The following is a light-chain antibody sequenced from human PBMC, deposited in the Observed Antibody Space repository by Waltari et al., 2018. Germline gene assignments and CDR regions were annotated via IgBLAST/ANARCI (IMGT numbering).Light chain of an antibody. V-gene: IGKV4-1*01. Sequence: DIVMTQSPDSLAVSLGERATINSTSSQSVLYSSNNKNHLAWYQQKPGQPPKLLVYWASTRESGVPDRFSGSGSGTDFTLTISSLQAEDVAVYYCQQYYSLPWTFGQGTKVEIK. CDR3: QQYYSLPWT. CDR2: WAS. CDR1: QSVLYSSNNKNH. J-gene: IGKJ1*01.